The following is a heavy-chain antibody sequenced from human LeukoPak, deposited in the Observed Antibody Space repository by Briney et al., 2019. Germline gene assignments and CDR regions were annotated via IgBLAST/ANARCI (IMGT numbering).Heavy chain of an antibody. D-gene: IGHD6-13*01. CDR3: AKDPHRISWYRFDY. CDR1: GFTFSSYG. CDR2: IWYDGSNK. V-gene: IGHV3-33*06. J-gene: IGHJ4*02. Sequence: PGRSLRLSCAASGFTFSSYGMHWVRQAPGKGLEWVAVIWYDGSNKYYADSVKGRFTISRDNSKNTLYLQMNSLRAEDTAVYYCAKDPHRISWYRFDYWGQGTLVTVSS.